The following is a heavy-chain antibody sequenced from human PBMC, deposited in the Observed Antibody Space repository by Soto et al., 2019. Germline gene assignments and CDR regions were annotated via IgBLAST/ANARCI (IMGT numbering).Heavy chain of an antibody. CDR1: GGTFNNYP. CDR3: ARGRGYSGDDHYYYFDMDV. V-gene: IGHV1-69*13. Sequence: SVKVSCKASGGTFNNYPITWVRQAPGEGLEWMGGSIPIFGTANYAQKFQGGVTISVDESTSTAYMELSSLRSEDTAVYYCARGRGYSGDDHYYYFDMDVWGQGTTVTVSS. CDR2: SIPIFGTA. D-gene: IGHD5-12*01. J-gene: IGHJ6*02.